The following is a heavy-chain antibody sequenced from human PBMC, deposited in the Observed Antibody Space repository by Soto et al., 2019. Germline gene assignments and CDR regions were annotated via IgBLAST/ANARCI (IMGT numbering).Heavy chain of an antibody. D-gene: IGHD3-3*01. Sequence: GGSLRLSCAASGFTFSSYAMSWVRQAPGKGLEWVSVISGKGGSTYYADSVKGRFTISRDNSKNTLYLQMNSLRAEDTAVYYCAKSPFRVPSFGVSRVTFDYWGQGTLVTVSS. CDR2: ISGKGGST. CDR1: GFTFSSYA. J-gene: IGHJ4*02. V-gene: IGHV3-23*01. CDR3: AKSPFRVPSFGVSRVTFDY.